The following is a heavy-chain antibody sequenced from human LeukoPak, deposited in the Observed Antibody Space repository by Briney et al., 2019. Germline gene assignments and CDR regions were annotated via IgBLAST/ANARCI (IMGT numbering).Heavy chain of an antibody. CDR3: ARVQLFLVDY. J-gene: IGHJ4*02. CDR2: INNDGTRT. Sequence: PGGSLRLSCAASGFTFSNYWMHWVRQVPGKGLVWVSRINNDGTRTTYADAVTGRFTISRDNAKNTVYLQMNSLRVEDTAVYYCARVQLFLVDYWGQGTLVTVPS. D-gene: IGHD3-10*01. CDR1: GFTFSNYW. V-gene: IGHV3-74*03.